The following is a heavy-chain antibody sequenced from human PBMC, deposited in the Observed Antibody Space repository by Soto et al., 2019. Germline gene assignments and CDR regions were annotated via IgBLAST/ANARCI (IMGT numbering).Heavy chain of an antibody. J-gene: IGHJ1*01. D-gene: IGHD3-22*01. V-gene: IGHV1-69*13. CDR2: IIPIFGTA. CDR1: GGSFKNYA. Sequence: SVNFACQASGGSFKNYAISWVRQAPGQGLEWMGGIIPIFGTANYAQKFQGRVTITADESTSTAYMELRSLRSEDTAVYYCAREVHYDSSGYYYFYWGQGSVVTFS. CDR3: AREVHYDSSGYYYFY.